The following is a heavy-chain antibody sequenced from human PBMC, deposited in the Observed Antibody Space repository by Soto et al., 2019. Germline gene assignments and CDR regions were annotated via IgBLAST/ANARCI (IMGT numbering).Heavy chain of an antibody. J-gene: IGHJ6*02. D-gene: IGHD1-26*01. Sequence: GGSLRLSCAASGFTFSSYWMHWVRQAPGKGLVWVSRINSDGSSTSYADSVKGRFTISRDNAKNTLYLQMNSLRAEDTAVYYCARVGWELLYYYYGMDVWGQGTTVTVSS. CDR1: GFTFSSYW. CDR2: INSDGSST. V-gene: IGHV3-74*01. CDR3: ARVGWELLYYYYGMDV.